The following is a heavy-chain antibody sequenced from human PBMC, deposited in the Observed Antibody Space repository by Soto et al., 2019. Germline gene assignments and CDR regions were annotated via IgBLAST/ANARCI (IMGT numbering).Heavy chain of an antibody. V-gene: IGHV1-69*01. CDR2: IIPIFGTA. J-gene: IGHJ6*02. D-gene: IGHD3-10*01. CDR1: GGTFSSYA. Sequence: QVQLVQSGAEVKKPGSSVKVSCKASGGTFSSYAISWVRQAPGQGLEWMGGIIPIFGTANYAQKFQGRVTITADESTSTAYMELSSLRSEDTAVYYCASTPMVRGVIARFLGMDVWGQGTTVTVSS. CDR3: ASTPMVRGVIARFLGMDV.